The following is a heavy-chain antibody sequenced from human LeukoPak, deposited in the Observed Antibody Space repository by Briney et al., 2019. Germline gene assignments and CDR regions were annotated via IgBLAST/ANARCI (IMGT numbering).Heavy chain of an antibody. D-gene: IGHD5-12*01. CDR1: GFTFINYN. CDR2: VSGYNGHT. Sequence: ASVKVSCKTSGFTFINYNICWVRQAPGQGLEGMGWVSGYNGHTNYAQNLQGRVTMTTDTSTSTAYMELRSLRSDDTAVYYCARDDRYSGYDYDYWGQGALVTVSS. J-gene: IGHJ4*02. V-gene: IGHV1-18*01. CDR3: ARDDRYSGYDYDY.